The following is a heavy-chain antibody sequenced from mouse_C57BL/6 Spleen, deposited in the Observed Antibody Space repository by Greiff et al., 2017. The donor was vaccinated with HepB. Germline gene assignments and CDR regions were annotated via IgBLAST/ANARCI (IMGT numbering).Heavy chain of an antibody. V-gene: IGHV1-15*01. Sequence: QVQLQQSGAELVRPGASVTLSCKASGYTFTDYEMHWVKQTPVHGLEWIGAIDPETGGTAYNQKFKGKAILTADKSSSTAYMELRSLTSEDSAVYYCTREDWESFDYWGQGTTLTVSS. CDR3: TREDWESFDY. CDR1: GYTFTDYE. J-gene: IGHJ2*01. CDR2: IDPETGGT. D-gene: IGHD4-1*01.